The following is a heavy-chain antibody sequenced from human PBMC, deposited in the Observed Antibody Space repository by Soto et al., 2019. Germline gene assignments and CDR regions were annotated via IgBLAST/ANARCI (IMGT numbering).Heavy chain of an antibody. CDR3: ARVTDYYESSGYFDY. D-gene: IGHD3-22*01. Sequence: GGSLRLSCAASGFTFSSYWMSWVRQAPGKGLEWVANIKQDGSEKYYVDSVKGRFTISRDNAKNSLNLQMNSPRAEDTAVYYCARVTDYYESSGYFDYWGQGTLVTVSS. CDR2: IKQDGSEK. CDR1: GFTFSSYW. J-gene: IGHJ4*02. V-gene: IGHV3-7*01.